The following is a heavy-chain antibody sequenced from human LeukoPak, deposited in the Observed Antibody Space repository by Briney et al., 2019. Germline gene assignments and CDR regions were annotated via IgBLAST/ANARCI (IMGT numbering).Heavy chain of an antibody. CDR1: GGSISSSSYY. Sequence: SETLSLTCTVSGGSISSSSYYWGWIRQPPGKGLEWIGSIYYSGSTYYNPSLKSRVTISVDTSKNQFSLKLSPVTAADTAVYYCARQRNYYDSSGYYTTFDYWGQGTLVTVSS. CDR2: IYYSGST. J-gene: IGHJ4*02. CDR3: ARQRNYYDSSGYYTTFDY. V-gene: IGHV4-39*01. D-gene: IGHD3-22*01.